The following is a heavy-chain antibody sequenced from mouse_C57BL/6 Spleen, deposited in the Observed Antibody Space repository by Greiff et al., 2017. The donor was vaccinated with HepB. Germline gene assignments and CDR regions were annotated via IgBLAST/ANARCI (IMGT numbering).Heavy chain of an antibody. Sequence: QVQLKQSGAELVRPGTSVKMSCKASGYTFTNYWIGWAKQRPGHGLEWIGDIYPGGGYTNYNEKFKGKATLTADKSSSTAYMQFSSLTSEDSAIYYCARCYGSSHWYFDVWGTGTTVTVSS. CDR1: GYTFTNYW. V-gene: IGHV1-63*01. CDR2: IYPGGGYT. CDR3: ARCYGSSHWYFDV. J-gene: IGHJ1*03. D-gene: IGHD1-1*01.